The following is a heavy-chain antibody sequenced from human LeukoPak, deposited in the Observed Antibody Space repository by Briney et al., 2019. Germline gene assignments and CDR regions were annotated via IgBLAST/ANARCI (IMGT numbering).Heavy chain of an antibody. Sequence: GASVKVSCRASGYTFTGYYMHWVRQAPGQGLEWMGWINPNSGGTNYAQKFQGRVTMTRDTSISTAYMELSRLRSDDTAVYYCARDGVRVPSGIQLWSNWFDPWGQGTLVTVSS. CDR3: ARDGVRVPSGIQLWSNWFDP. CDR1: GYTFTGYY. CDR2: INPNSGGT. V-gene: IGHV1-2*02. J-gene: IGHJ5*02. D-gene: IGHD5-18*01.